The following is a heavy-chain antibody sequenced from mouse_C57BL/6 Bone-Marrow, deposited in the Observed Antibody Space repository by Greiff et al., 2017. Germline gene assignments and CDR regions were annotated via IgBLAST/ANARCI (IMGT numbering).Heavy chain of an antibody. Sequence: VQLVESGGDLVKPGGSLKLSCAASGFTFSSYGMSWVRQTPDKRLEWVATISSGGSYTYYPDSVKGRFTISRDNAKNTLYLQMSSLKSEDTAMYYCARRGIWLYYYAMDDWGQGTSVTVSS. CDR3: ARRGIWLYYYAMDD. V-gene: IGHV5-6*01. J-gene: IGHJ4*01. CDR2: ISSGGSYT. CDR1: GFTFSSYG. D-gene: IGHD2-2*01.